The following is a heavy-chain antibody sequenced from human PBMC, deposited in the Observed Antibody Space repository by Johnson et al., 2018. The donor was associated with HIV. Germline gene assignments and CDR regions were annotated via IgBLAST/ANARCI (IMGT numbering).Heavy chain of an antibody. CDR3: ARGDYDILTGYAFDI. J-gene: IGHJ3*02. Sequence: QVQLVESGGGVAQPGRSLRLSCAASGFTFSSYAMHWVRQAPGKGLAWVAVISYAGSNKYSADSVKGRFTISRYNSKNTLYVQRNSLRAEDTAVYYWARGDYDILTGYAFDIWGQGTMVTVSS. CDR1: GFTFSSYA. D-gene: IGHD3-9*01. V-gene: IGHV3-30-3*01. CDR2: ISYAGSNK.